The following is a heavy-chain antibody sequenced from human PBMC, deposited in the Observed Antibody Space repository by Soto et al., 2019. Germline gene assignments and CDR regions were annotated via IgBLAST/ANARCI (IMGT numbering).Heavy chain of an antibody. CDR3: AKDQRGVSAAARMDV. V-gene: IGHV3-23*01. J-gene: IGHJ6*02. CDR2: ISNSGGNT. D-gene: IGHD6-13*01. Sequence: EVQLLESGGALVQPGGSLRLSCAASGYTFSSYAMTWVRQAPGKGLEWVSAISNSGGNTFHADYVKGRFTISRDNSKNTLDLQMNSLIAEDTAVYYCAKDQRGVSAAARMDVWGQGTTVTVSS. CDR1: GYTFSSYA.